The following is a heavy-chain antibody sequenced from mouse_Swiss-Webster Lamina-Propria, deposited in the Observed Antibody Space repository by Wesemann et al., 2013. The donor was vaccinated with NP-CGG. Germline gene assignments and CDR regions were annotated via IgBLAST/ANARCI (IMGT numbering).Heavy chain of an antibody. J-gene: IGHJ1*01. Sequence: GRGLEWIGRIDPNSGGTKYNEKFKSKATLTVDKPSSTAYMQLSSLTSEDSAVYYCTREGVSDWYFDVWGAGTTVTVSS. CDR2: IDPNSGGT. V-gene: IGHV1-62-3*01. CDR3: TREGVSDWYFDV.